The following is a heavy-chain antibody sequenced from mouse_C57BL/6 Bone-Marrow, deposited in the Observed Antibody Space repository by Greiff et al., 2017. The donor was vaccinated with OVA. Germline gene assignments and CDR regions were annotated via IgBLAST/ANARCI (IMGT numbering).Heavy chain of an antibody. V-gene: IGHV1-54*01. CDR3: AREDGYYVDY. Sequence: QVQLQQSGAELVRPGTSVKVSCTASGYAFTNYLIEWVKQRPGQGLEWIGEINPGSGGTNYNEKVKGQATMTADKSSSTAYLQLSSLTSEDSAVYFCAREDGYYVDYWGKGTTLTVSS. J-gene: IGHJ2*01. CDR1: GYAFTNYL. D-gene: IGHD2-3*01. CDR2: INPGSGGT.